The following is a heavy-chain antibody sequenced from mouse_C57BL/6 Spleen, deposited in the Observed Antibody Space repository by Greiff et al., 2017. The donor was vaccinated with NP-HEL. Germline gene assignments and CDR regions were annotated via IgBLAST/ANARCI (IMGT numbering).Heavy chain of an antibody. J-gene: IGHJ4*01. D-gene: IGHD2-4*01. CDR1: GYTFTSYW. CDR2: IYPGSGST. Sequence: QVQLQQPGAELVKPGASVKMSCKASGYTFTSYWITWVKQRPGQGLEWIGDIYPGSGSTNYNEKFKSKATLTVDTSSSTAYMQLSSLTSEDSAVYYCAREGIYYDYGGAMDYWGQGTSVTVSS. CDR3: AREGIYYDYGGAMDY. V-gene: IGHV1-55*01.